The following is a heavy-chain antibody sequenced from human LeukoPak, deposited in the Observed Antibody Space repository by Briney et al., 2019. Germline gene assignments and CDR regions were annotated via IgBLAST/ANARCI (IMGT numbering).Heavy chain of an antibody. J-gene: IGHJ4*02. Sequence: PSETLSLTCTVSGGSISSYYWGWVRQPPGKGLEWIGSIYYSGSTYYNPSLKSRVTISVDTSKNQFSLKLSSVTAADTAVYYCARQDILTGSPAGGYWGQGTLVTVSS. V-gene: IGHV4-39*01. CDR3: ARQDILTGSPAGGY. CDR2: IYYSGST. CDR1: GGSISSYY. D-gene: IGHD3-9*01.